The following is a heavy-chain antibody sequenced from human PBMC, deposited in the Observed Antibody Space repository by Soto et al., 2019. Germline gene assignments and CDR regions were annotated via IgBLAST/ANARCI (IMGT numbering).Heavy chain of an antibody. J-gene: IGHJ4*02. Sequence: SETLSLTCTVSGGSISSYYWSWIRQPPGKGLEWIGYIYYSGSTNYNPSLKSRVTISVDTSKNQFSLKLSSVTAADTAVYYCASGRLGSSVGLGYWGQGTLVTVSS. D-gene: IGHD6-6*01. CDR1: GGSISSYY. V-gene: IGHV4-59*08. CDR3: ASGRLGSSVGLGY. CDR2: IYYSGST.